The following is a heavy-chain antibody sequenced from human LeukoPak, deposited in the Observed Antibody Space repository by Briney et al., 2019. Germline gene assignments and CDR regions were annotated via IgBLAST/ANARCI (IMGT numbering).Heavy chain of an antibody. V-gene: IGHV3-15*01. CDR3: TTAGENGRQYSSGWYAVRWGYYFDY. CDR1: GFTFSNAW. J-gene: IGHJ4*02. Sequence: GGSLRLSCAASGFTFSNAWMSWVRQAPGKGLEWVGRIKSKTDGGTTDYAAPVKGRFTISRDDSKNTLYLQMNSLKTEDTAVCYCTTAGENGRQYSSGWYAVRWGYYFDYWGQGTLVTVSS. CDR2: IKSKTDGGTT. D-gene: IGHD6-19*01.